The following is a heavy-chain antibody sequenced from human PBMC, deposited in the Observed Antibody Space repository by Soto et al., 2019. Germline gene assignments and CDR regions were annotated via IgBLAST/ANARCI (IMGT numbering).Heavy chain of an antibody. V-gene: IGHV3-74*01. D-gene: IGHD3-22*01. CDR2: INSDGSNT. CDR3: ARFGNYYDSSGFPY. CDR1: GFSFSGYW. J-gene: IGHJ4*02. Sequence: GGSLRLSCAASGFSFSGYWMHWVRQAPGKGLVWVSRINSDGSNTNYADSVKGRFTISRDNAKNTLYLQMNSLRAEDTAVYYCARFGNYYDSSGFPYWGQGTLVTVSS.